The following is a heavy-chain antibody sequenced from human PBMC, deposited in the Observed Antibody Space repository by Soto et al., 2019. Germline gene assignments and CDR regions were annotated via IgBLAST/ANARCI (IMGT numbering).Heavy chain of an antibody. J-gene: IGHJ4*02. V-gene: IGHV3-30-3*01. CDR3: ASGDTAMVSSFDY. Sequence: PGGSLRLSCAASGFTFSSYAMHWVRQAPGKGLEWVAVISYDGSNKYYAASVKGRFTISRDNSKNTLYLQMNSLRAEDTAVYYCASGDTAMVSSFDYWGQGTLGTVSS. CDR2: ISYDGSNK. CDR1: GFTFSSYA. D-gene: IGHD5-18*01.